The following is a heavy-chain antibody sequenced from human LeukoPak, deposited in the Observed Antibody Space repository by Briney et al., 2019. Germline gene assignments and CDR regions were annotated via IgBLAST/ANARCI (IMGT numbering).Heavy chain of an antibody. CDR2: ISYDGSNK. D-gene: IGHD5-24*01. J-gene: IGHJ6*02. V-gene: IGHV3-30*18. Sequence: GGSLRLSCAASGFTFDDYAMHWVRQAPGKGLEWVAVISYDGSNKYYADSVKGRFTISRDNSKNTLYLQMNSLRAEDTAVYYCAKGHGRPVYYYYGMDVWGQGTTVTVSS. CDR1: GFTFDDYA. CDR3: AKGHGRPVYYYYGMDV.